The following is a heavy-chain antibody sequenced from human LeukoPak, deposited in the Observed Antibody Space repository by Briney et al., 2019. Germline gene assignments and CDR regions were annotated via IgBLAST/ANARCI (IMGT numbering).Heavy chain of an antibody. Sequence: PGGSLRLSCAASGFTFSSYSMNWVRQAPGKGLECVSSISSSSSYIYYADSVKGRFTISRDNAKNSLYLQMNSLRAEDTAVYYCARDGSGGRPRPATFDIWGQGTMVTVSS. CDR1: GFTFSSYS. CDR2: ISSSSSYI. J-gene: IGHJ3*02. V-gene: IGHV3-21*01. CDR3: ARDGSGGRPRPATFDI. D-gene: IGHD3-10*01.